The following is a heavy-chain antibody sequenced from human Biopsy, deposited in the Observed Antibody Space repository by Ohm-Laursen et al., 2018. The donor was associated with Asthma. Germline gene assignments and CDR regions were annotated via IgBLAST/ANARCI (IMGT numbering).Heavy chain of an antibody. CDR2: ISYTGSA. D-gene: IGHD4-17*01. Sequence: SETLSLTCPVSGGSMSSSSYYWGWIRQPPGKGLEWMGSISYTGSAYHNPSLKSRVTISVDTSKNHFSLRLSSVTAADTAVYYCARTTYGDYGFDPWGQGTLVTVSS. V-gene: IGHV4-39*02. CDR3: ARTTYGDYGFDP. CDR1: GGSMSSSSYY. J-gene: IGHJ5*02.